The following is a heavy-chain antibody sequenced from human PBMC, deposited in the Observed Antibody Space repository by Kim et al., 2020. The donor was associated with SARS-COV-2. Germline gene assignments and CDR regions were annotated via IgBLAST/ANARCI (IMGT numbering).Heavy chain of an antibody. CDR1: GFTFSSYS. CDR3: ARANLAYCCCDCRGRFDP. Sequence: GGSLRLSCAASGFTFSSYSMNWVRQAPGKGLEWVSYISSSSSTIYYADSVKGRFTISRDNAKNTLYLQMNSLRDEDTAVYYCARANLAYCCCDCRGRFDPWGQGALVTVS. D-gene: IGHD2-21*02. CDR2: ISSSSSTI. V-gene: IGHV3-48*02. J-gene: IGHJ5*02.